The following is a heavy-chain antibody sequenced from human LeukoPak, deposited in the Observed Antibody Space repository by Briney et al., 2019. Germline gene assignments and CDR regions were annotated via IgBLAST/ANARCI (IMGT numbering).Heavy chain of an antibody. Sequence: GGSLRLSCAASGFTFSSYAMHWVRQAPGKGLEWVAVISYDGSNKYYADSVKGRFTISRDNSKNTLYLQMNSLRAEDTAVYYCARDGSPGTPSFDYWGQGTLVTVSS. V-gene: IGHV3-30-3*01. CDR3: ARDGSPGTPSFDY. J-gene: IGHJ4*02. CDR2: ISYDGSNK. D-gene: IGHD1-26*01. CDR1: GFTFSSYA.